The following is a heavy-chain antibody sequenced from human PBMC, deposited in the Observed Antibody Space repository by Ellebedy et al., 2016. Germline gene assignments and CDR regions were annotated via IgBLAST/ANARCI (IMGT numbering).Heavy chain of an antibody. CDR1: GYTFTSYA. V-gene: IGHV1-3*01. Sequence: ASVKVSCKASGYTFTSYAMHWVRQAPGQRLEWMGWINAGNGNTKYSQKFQGRVTITRDTSASTAYMELSSLRSEDTAVYYCARDCSGSTCGDYGMDVWGQGTTVTVSS. CDR2: INAGNGNT. D-gene: IGHD6-19*01. J-gene: IGHJ6*02. CDR3: ARDCSGSTCGDYGMDV.